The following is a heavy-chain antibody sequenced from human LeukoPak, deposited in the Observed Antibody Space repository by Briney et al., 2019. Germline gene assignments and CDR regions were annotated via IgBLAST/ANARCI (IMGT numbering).Heavy chain of an antibody. CDR2: LSYDGSNK. V-gene: IGHV3-30-3*01. CDR3: ATLGVY. D-gene: IGHD3-16*01. Sequence: QSGGSLRLSCAASGFTFSSYAMHGVGQAPGKGLEWVAVLSYDGSNKYYDNSVKGRFTISRDNSKNTLYLQMNSLRAEDTAVYYCATLGVYWGQGTLVTVSS. CDR1: GFTFSSYA. J-gene: IGHJ4*02.